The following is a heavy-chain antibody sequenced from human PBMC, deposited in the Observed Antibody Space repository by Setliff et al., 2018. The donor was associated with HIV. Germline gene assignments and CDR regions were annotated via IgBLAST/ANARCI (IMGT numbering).Heavy chain of an antibody. Sequence: ETLSLTCTVSGGSISSSYWSWIRQPPGKGLEWIGYIYYSGSTNYNPSLKSRVTVSVDTSRNQFSLKLSSVTAADTAVYYCARSPGVDTNMAFDYWGQGMLVTVSS. V-gene: IGHV4-59*01. CDR3: ARSPGVDTNMAFDY. D-gene: IGHD5-18*01. CDR1: GGSISSSY. CDR2: IYYSGST. J-gene: IGHJ4*02.